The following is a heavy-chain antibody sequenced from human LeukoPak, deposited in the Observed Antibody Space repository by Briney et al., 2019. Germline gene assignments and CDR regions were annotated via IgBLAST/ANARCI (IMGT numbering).Heavy chain of an antibody. D-gene: IGHD3-10*01. Sequence: GASVKVSCKASGYTFTGYYMHWVRQAPGQGLEWMGWINPNSGGTNYAQKFQGRVTMTRDTSISTAYMELSRLRSDDTAVYYCARVAITMVRGVEDWFDPWGQGTLVTVSS. CDR1: GYTFTGYY. CDR2: INPNSGGT. J-gene: IGHJ5*02. CDR3: ARVAITMVRGVEDWFDP. V-gene: IGHV1-2*02.